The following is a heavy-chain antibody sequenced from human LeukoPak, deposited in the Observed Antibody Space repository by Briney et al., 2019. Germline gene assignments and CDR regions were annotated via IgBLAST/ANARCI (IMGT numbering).Heavy chain of an antibody. CDR3: ATSHDSAGND. CDR2: IRHDGNAK. J-gene: IGHJ4*02. Sequence: GGSLRLSCAASGFAFSDFWMSWVRQAPGKGLEWVANIRHDGNAKNYVPSVRGRFTISRDNAKNSLYLQINSLTVEDTAVYYCATSHDSAGNDWGQGTLVTVSS. D-gene: IGHD2-15*01. V-gene: IGHV3-7*01. CDR1: GFAFSDFW.